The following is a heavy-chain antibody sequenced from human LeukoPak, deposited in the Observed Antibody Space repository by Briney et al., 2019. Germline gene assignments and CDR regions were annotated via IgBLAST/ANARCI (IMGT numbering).Heavy chain of an antibody. V-gene: IGHV3-21*01. CDR1: GFTFSSYS. CDR2: ITSSSSYI. CDR3: AREGDIVGIPLGNDASDI. Sequence: GGSLRLSCAASGFTFSSYSMNWVRQAPGKGLEWVSSITSSSSYIYYADSVKGRFTISRDNAKNSLYLQVNSLRAEDTAVYYCAREGDIVGIPLGNDASDIWGQGTMVTVSS. J-gene: IGHJ3*02. D-gene: IGHD5-12*01.